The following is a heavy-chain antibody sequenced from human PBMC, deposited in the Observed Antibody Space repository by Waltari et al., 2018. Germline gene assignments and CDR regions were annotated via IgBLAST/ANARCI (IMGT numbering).Heavy chain of an antibody. CDR3: ARLVVPAAIGENWFDP. J-gene: IGHJ5*02. CDR1: GGSVSSGGYS. CDR2: IYHSGST. D-gene: IGHD2-2*02. V-gene: IGHV4-30-2*01. Sequence: QLQLQESGSGLVKPSQTLSLTCAVSGGSVSSGGYSWSWIRQPPGKGLEWLGYIYHSGSTYYTPSLKSRVTIAVDRSKNQFSLKLSSVTAADTAVYYCARLVVPAAIGENWFDPWGQGTLVTVSS.